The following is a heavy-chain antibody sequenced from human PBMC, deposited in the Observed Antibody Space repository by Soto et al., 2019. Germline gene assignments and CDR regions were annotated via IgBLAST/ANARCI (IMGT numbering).Heavy chain of an antibody. J-gene: IGHJ6*02. CDR2: IRSKANDYAT. CDR3: TRSDYAMDV. V-gene: IGHV3-73*02. CDR1: GFTFIGST. Sequence: EVQLVESGGGLVQPGGSLKLSCAAPGFTFIGSTMHWVRQASGKGLEWVGRIRSKANDYATTYAASVNGRFTISRDDSKKTAYLQMNSLKTEDAAVYYCTRSDYAMDVWGQGTTVTVSS.